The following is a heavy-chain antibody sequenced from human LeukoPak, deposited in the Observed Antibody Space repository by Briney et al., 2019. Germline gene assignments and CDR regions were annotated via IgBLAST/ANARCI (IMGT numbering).Heavy chain of an antibody. CDR3: ARTPDPSSGWYGGLSPDRGFDP. J-gene: IGHJ5*02. CDR2: IYYSGST. D-gene: IGHD6-19*01. CDR1: GGSISSSSYY. V-gene: IGHV4-39*01. Sequence: SETLSLTCTVSGGSISSSSYYWGRIRQPPGKGLEWIGSIYYSGSTYYNPSLKSRVTISVDTSKNQFSLKLGSVTAADTAVYYCARTPDPSSGWYGGLSPDRGFDPWGQGTLVTVSS.